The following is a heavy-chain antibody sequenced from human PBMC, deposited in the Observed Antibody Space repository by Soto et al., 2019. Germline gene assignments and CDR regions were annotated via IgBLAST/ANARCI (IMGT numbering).Heavy chain of an antibody. CDR1: GFTFSSYA. CDR3: AKSLSFAFDI. J-gene: IGHJ3*02. Sequence: EVQLLESGGGLVQPGGSLRLSCAASGFTFSSYAMSWVRQAPGKGLEWVSAISGSGGSTYYADSVKGRFTIHRDNSKNTLYLQMNRLRAEATAVYYCAKSLSFAFDIWCQVTMVTVSS. CDR2: ISGSGGST. V-gene: IGHV3-23*01. D-gene: IGHD3-10*01.